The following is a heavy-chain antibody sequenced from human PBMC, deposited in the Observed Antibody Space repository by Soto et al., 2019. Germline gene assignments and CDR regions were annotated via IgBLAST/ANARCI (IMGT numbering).Heavy chain of an antibody. CDR3: ATTYYYDSSGYYYLDC. CDR2: IFPVDSDT. CDR1: GYSFTTYW. D-gene: IGHD3-22*01. V-gene: IGHV5-51*01. Sequence: PGESLKISCEGSGYSFTTYWIAWVRQMPGRGLEWMGIIFPVDSDTRYSPSFQGQVTISADKSISTAYLQWSSLKASDTAMYYCATTYYYDSSGYYYLDCWGQGTLVTVSS. J-gene: IGHJ4*02.